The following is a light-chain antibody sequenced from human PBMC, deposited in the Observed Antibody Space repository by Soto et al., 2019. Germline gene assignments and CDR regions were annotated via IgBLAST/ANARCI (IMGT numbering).Light chain of an antibody. Sequence: DIQLTQSPSSLSSSVGDRVTMTCRASQSMSICLNWYQHKPGKAPKLLIFEASSLQSGVPSRFSGSGSGTYFTLTISSLQLEDIATYYCQQSYSTPTFGQGTTVEIK. V-gene: IGKV1-39*01. J-gene: IGKJ1*01. CDR3: QQSYSTPT. CDR2: EAS. CDR1: QSMSIC.